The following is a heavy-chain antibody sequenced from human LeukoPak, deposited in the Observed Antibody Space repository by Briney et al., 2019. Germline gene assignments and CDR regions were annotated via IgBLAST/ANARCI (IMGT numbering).Heavy chain of an antibody. Sequence: ASVRVSCKASGYPFSAHFLNWVRQAPGQGLEWMGNIDTTTGNPRYAQDFTGRFVFSLDTSVSTAYLQITSLKADDTAAYYCVRGTPTPGMDYWGQGTQVTVSS. CDR2: IDTTTGNP. CDR1: GYPFSAHF. CDR3: VRGTPTPGMDY. D-gene: IGHD3-10*01. J-gene: IGHJ4*02. V-gene: IGHV7-4-1*02.